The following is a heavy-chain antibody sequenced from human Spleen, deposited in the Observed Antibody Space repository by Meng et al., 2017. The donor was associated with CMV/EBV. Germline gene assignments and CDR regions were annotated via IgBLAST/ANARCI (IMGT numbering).Heavy chain of an antibody. J-gene: IGHJ4*02. CDR3: ARPAYSNSPLDY. D-gene: IGHD4-11*01. V-gene: IGHV4-34*01. CDR1: GASFTGHY. CDR2: INESGNT. Sequence: SETLSLTCAVYGASFTGHYWSWIRQPPGKGLEWIGEINESGNTDYSPSLKSRVTISIDASKNHFSLKLSSVTAADTAVYYCARPAYSNSPLDYWGQGTLVTVSS.